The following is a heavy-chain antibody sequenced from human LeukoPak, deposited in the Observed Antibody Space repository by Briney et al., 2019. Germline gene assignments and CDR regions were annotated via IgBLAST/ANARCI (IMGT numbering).Heavy chain of an antibody. V-gene: IGHV3-48*04. CDR2: ISSSSSTI. CDR3: ASGKWKNGYYMDV. Sequence: GGSLRLSCAGSGFTFRTYSMNWVRQAPGKGLEWVSYISSSSSTIYYADSVKGRFTISRDNAKDSLYLQMNSLRVEDTAVYYCASGKWKNGYYMDVWGKGTTVTVSS. D-gene: IGHD1/OR15-1a*01. J-gene: IGHJ6*03. CDR1: GFTFRTYS.